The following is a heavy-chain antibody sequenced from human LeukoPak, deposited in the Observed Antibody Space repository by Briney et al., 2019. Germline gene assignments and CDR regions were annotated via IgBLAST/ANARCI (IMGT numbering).Heavy chain of an antibody. CDR2: TNPNSGGT. D-gene: IGHD3-10*01. Sequence: ASVKVSCKASGGTFSSYAISWVRQAPGQGLEWMGRTNPNSGGTNYAQKLQGRVTMTTDTSTSTAYMELRSLRSDDTAVYYCARVGVRGVSGMDVWGQGTTVTVSS. CDR3: ARVGVRGVSGMDV. J-gene: IGHJ6*02. CDR1: GGTFSSYA. V-gene: IGHV1-18*01.